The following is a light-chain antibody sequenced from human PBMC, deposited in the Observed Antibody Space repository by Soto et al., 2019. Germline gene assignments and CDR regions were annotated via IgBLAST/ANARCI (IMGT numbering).Light chain of an antibody. CDR1: SSDVGAYDY. CDR2: DVS. J-gene: IGLJ1*01. Sequence: QSALTQPRSVSGSPGHSVTISCTGTSSDVGAYDYVSWYQHHPGKATKVTIYDVSKRPSGVPDRFSGSKSGNTASLNISGLQAEDEADYYCSSFVGPYTYVFGTGTKLTVL. V-gene: IGLV2-11*01. CDR3: SSFVGPYTYV.